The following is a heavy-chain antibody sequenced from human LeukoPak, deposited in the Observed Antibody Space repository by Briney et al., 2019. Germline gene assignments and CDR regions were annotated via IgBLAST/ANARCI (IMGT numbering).Heavy chain of an antibody. J-gene: IGHJ5*02. CDR2: ISSGSSYI. V-gene: IGHV3-21*01. CDR3: ARDSSGSYNWFDP. Sequence: PGGSLRLSCAASGFTFSSYSMNWVRQAPGKGLEWVSSISSGSSYIYYADSVKGRFTISRDNAKNSLYLQMNSLRAEDTAVYYCARDSSGSYNWFDPWGQGTLVTVSS. CDR1: GFTFSSYS. D-gene: IGHD1-26*01.